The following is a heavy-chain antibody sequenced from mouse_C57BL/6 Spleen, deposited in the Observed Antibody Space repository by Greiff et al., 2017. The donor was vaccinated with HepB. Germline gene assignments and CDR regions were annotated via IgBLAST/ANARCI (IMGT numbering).Heavy chain of an antibody. Sequence: QVQLQQSGAELVTPGASVTLSCKASGYTFTDYEMHWVKQTPVHGLEWIGAIDPETGGTAYNQKFKGKAILTADKSSSTAYMELRSLTSEDSAVYYCTRRKLYSNYVKYFDYWGQGTTLTVSS. D-gene: IGHD2-5*01. CDR3: TRRKLYSNYVKYFDY. J-gene: IGHJ2*01. CDR2: IDPETGGT. V-gene: IGHV1-15*01. CDR1: GYTFTDYE.